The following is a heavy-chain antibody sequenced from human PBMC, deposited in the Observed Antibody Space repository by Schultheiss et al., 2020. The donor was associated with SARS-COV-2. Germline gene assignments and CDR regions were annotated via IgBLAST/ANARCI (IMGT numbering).Heavy chain of an antibody. J-gene: IGHJ4*02. CDR3: ARDGTRAWELYYFDY. D-gene: IGHD1-26*01. CDR1: GFTVSSNY. V-gene: IGHV3-7*01. Sequence: SCAASGFTVSSNYMSWVRQAPGKGLEWVANIKQDGSEKYYVDSVKGRFTISRDNAKNSLYLQMNSLRAEDTAVYYCARDGTRAWELYYFDYWGQGTLVTVSS. CDR2: IKQDGSEK.